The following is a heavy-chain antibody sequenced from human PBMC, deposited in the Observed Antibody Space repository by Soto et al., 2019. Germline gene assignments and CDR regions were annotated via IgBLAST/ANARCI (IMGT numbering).Heavy chain of an antibody. CDR1: GFTFSNYA. J-gene: IGHJ5*02. D-gene: IGHD2-2*01. Sequence: PGGSLRLSCAASGFTFSNYAMNWVRQAPGKGLEWVSSISSASVNTSYADLVKGRFTISRDNSKNTLYLQMNSLRTEDTAVYYCARDDAVGGSRGVHWFDPWGQGTLVTVSS. V-gene: IGHV3-23*01. CDR3: ARDDAVGGSRGVHWFDP. CDR2: ISSASVNT.